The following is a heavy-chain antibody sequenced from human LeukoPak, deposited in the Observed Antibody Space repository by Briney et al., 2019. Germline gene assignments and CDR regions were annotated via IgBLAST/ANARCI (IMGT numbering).Heavy chain of an antibody. CDR2: IDPTGGTT. CDR1: GYTFTNYY. CDR3: ARDATRDSSGYYRDY. D-gene: IGHD3-22*01. V-gene: IGHV1-46*01. Sequence: ASVKVSCKASGYTFTNYYIHWVRQAPGQGREWMGIIDPTGGTTSSAQKFQDRLTMTRDTSTSTVYMELSSLRSGDTALYYCARDATRDSSGYYRDYWGQGTLVTVSS. J-gene: IGHJ4*02.